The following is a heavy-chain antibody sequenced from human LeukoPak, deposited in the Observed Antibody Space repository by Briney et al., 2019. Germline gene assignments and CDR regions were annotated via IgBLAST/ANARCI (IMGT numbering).Heavy chain of an antibody. J-gene: IGHJ4*02. V-gene: IGHV3-7*01. CDR3: ARPRSGSYLNFDY. Sequence: PGGSLRLSCAASGFTFSSYWMSWVRQAPGKGLEWVANIKQDGSEKYYVDSVKGRFTISRDNAKNSLYLQMNSLRAEDTALYYCARPRSGSYLNFDYWGQGTLVTVSS. CDR2: IKQDGSEK. CDR1: GFTFSSYW. D-gene: IGHD1-26*01.